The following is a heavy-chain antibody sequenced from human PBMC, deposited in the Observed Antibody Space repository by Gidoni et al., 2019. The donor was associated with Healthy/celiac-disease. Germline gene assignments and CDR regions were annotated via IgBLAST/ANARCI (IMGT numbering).Heavy chain of an antibody. CDR2: ISWNSGSI. CDR1: GFTFDDYA. J-gene: IGHJ4*02. Sequence: EVQLVESGGGLVQPGRSLRLSCAASGFTFDDYAMHWVRQAPGKGLEWGSGISWNSGSIGYADSVKGRFTISRDNAKNSLYLQMNSLRAEDTALYYCAKESRQSDFDYWGQGTLVTVSS. V-gene: IGHV3-9*01. CDR3: AKESRQSDFDY.